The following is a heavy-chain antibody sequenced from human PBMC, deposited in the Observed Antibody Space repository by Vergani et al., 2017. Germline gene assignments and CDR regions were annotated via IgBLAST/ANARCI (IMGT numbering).Heavy chain of an antibody. CDR2: ISSSGSTI. CDR1: GFTFSDYY. J-gene: IGHJ4*02. Sequence: QVQLVESGGGLVKPGGSLRLFCAASGFTFSDYYTSWIRQAPGKGLEWVSYISSSGSTIYYADSVKGRFTISRDNAKNSLYLQMNSLRAENTAVYYCARDLDVDTYYYDSSVKCRYFDYWGQGTLVTVSS. CDR3: ARDLDVDTYYYDSSVKCRYFDY. V-gene: IGHV3-11*01. D-gene: IGHD3-22*01.